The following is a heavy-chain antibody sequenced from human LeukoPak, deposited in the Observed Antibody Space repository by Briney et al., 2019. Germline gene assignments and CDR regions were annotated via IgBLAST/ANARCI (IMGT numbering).Heavy chain of an antibody. CDR3: ATLAVAGSIFDY. J-gene: IGHJ4*02. CDR2: INPSGGST. CDR1: GYTFTSYY. D-gene: IGHD6-19*01. V-gene: IGHV1-46*03. Sequence: ASVKVSCKASGYTFTSYYIHWVRQAPGQGLEWMGIINPSGGSTSYAQKFQGRVTMTRDMSTSTVYMELSSLRSEDTAVYYCATLAVAGSIFDYWGQGTLVTVSS.